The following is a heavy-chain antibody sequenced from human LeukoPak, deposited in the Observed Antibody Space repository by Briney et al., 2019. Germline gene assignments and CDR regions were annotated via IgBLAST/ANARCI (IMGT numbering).Heavy chain of an antibody. V-gene: IGHV3-23*01. Sequence: GGSLRLSCAAPGFTFSSHAMSWVRQAPGKGLEWVSAISDRGDNEQYTDSVKGRLTISRDNSKNTLYLQMNSLRADGTAVYYCAKSSRYGTGWYGRIDYWGQGTLVTVS. CDR1: GFTFSSHA. CDR3: AKSSRYGTGWYGRIDY. D-gene: IGHD6-19*01. CDR2: ISDRGDNE. J-gene: IGHJ4*02.